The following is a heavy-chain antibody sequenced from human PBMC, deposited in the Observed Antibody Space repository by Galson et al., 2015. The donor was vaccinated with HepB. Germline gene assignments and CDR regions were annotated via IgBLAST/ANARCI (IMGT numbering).Heavy chain of an antibody. J-gene: IGHJ2*01. CDR2: FSGSGPST. D-gene: IGHD2-15*01. V-gene: IGHV3-23*01. CDR3: AKGHCRGGSCYSYWYFDL. CDR1: GFTFSNYA. Sequence: SLRLSCAASGFTFSNYAMSWVRQAPGKGLEWVSGFSGSGPSTYYPDSVKGRFTISRDNSKDTLYLQMNSLRAEDTAAYYCAKGHCRGGSCYSYWYFDLWGRGTLVTVSS.